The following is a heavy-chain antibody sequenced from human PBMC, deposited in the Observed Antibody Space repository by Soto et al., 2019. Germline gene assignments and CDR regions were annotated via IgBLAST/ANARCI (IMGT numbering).Heavy chain of an antibody. D-gene: IGHD4-17*01. CDR1: GYTFTRYD. J-gene: IGHJ4*02. Sequence: QVQLVQSGAEVKKPGASVKVSCKASGYTFTRYDINWVRQATGQGLEWMGWMNPNSGNTGYAQKFQGRVNMTRNTSISTAYMELSSLSSEGMAVYYCARSTNDYGDRHWGQGTLVTVSS. CDR3: ARSTNDYGDRH. CDR2: MNPNSGNT. V-gene: IGHV1-8*01.